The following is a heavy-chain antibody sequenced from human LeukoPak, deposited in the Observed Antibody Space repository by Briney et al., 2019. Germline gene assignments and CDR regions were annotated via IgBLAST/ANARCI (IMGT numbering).Heavy chain of an antibody. CDR2: IYYSGST. D-gene: IGHD3-9*01. V-gene: IGHV4-39*01. CDR1: GGSISSSSYY. J-gene: IGHJ4*02. Sequence: PSETLSLTCTVSGGSISSSSYYWGWIRQPPGKGLEWIGSIYYSGSTYYNPSLKSRVTISVDTSKNQFSLKLSSVTAADTAVYYCARGRRSGYFDWLGGQGTLVTVSS. CDR3: ARGRRSGYFDWL.